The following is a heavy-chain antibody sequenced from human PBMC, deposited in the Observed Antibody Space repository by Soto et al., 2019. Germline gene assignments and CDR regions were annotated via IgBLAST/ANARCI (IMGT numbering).Heavy chain of an antibody. J-gene: IGHJ3*02. CDR1: GGSISSYY. Sequence: ETLSLTCTVSGGSISSYYWSWIRQPAGKGLEWIGRIYTSGSTNYNPSLKSRVTMSVDTSKNQFSLKLSSVTAADTAVYYCARSMITFGGVIAVFDAFDIWGQGTMVTVSS. CDR2: IYTSGST. CDR3: ARSMITFGGVIAVFDAFDI. V-gene: IGHV4-4*07. D-gene: IGHD3-16*02.